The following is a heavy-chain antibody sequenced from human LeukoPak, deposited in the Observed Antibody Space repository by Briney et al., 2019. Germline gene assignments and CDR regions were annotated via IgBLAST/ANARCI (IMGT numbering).Heavy chain of an antibody. J-gene: IGHJ4*02. D-gene: IGHD6-19*01. CDR1: GYSFTSYW. CDR3: ALSYSSGWFFFDY. V-gene: IGHV5-51*01. CDR2: IYPGDSDT. Sequence: GESLKISCKGSGYSFTSYWIGWVRQMPGKGLEWMGIIYPGDSDTRYSPSFQGQVTISADKSISTAYLQWSSLKASDTAMYSCALSYSSGWFFFDYWGQGALVTVSS.